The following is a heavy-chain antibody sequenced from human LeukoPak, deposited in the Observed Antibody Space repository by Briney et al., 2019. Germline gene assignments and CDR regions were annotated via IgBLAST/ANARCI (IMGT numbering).Heavy chain of an antibody. D-gene: IGHD3-22*01. Sequence: RGGSLRLSCAASGFTFSSYAMSWVRQAPGKGLEWVSTISGSGGSTYYADSVKGQFTISRDNSKSTLYLQMNSLRAEDTAVYYCAKDPYDSSGYYPYYFDYWGQGTLVTVSS. V-gene: IGHV3-23*01. CDR1: GFTFSSYA. CDR3: AKDPYDSSGYYPYYFDY. J-gene: IGHJ4*02. CDR2: ISGSGGST.